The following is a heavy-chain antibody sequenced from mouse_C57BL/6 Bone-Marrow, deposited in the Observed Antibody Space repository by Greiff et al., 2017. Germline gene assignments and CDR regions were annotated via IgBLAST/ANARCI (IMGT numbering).Heavy chain of an antibody. D-gene: IGHD1-1*01. J-gene: IGHJ1*03. CDR2: IHPNSGST. V-gene: IGHV1-64*01. CDR3: ASDYGSPWYFDV. Sequence: QVQLQQPGAELVKPGASVKLSCKASGYTFTSYWMHWVKQRPGQGLEWIGMIHPNSGSTNYNEKFKSKATLTVDKSSSTAYMQLSSLTSEYSAVYYCASDYGSPWYFDVWGTGTTVTVSA. CDR1: GYTFTSYW.